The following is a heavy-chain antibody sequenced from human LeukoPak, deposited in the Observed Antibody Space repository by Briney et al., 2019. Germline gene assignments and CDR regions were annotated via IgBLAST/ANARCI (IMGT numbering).Heavy chain of an antibody. D-gene: IGHD6-13*01. Sequence: GGSLRLSYAASGFTFDDYAMHWVRHAPGKGLEWVSGISWNSGSIGYADSVKGRFTISRDNAKNSLYLQMNSLRAEDTALYYCAKDIAAAAHDAFDIWGQGTMVTVSS. J-gene: IGHJ3*02. CDR1: GFTFDDYA. CDR2: ISWNSGSI. V-gene: IGHV3-9*01. CDR3: AKDIAAAAHDAFDI.